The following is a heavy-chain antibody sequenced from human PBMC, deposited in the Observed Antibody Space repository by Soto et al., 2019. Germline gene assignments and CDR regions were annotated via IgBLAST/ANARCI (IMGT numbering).Heavy chain of an antibody. CDR2: IWYDGSNK. Sequence: GGSLRLSCAASGFTFSSYGMHWVRQAPGKGLEWVAVIWYDGSNKYYADSVKGRFTISRDNSKNTLYLQMNSLRAEDTAVYYCAGNGGNTGDVDYWGQGTLVTVSS. D-gene: IGHD2-15*01. J-gene: IGHJ4*02. CDR1: GFTFSSYG. CDR3: AGNGGNTGDVDY. V-gene: IGHV3-33*01.